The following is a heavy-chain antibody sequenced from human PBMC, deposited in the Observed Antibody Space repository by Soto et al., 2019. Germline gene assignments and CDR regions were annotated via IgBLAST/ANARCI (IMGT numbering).Heavy chain of an antibody. D-gene: IGHD5-12*01. CDR3: AKGPFGGGYDLDY. CDR2: ISGSGGST. Sequence: EVQLLDSGGGLVQPGGSLRLSCAASGFTFRNYAMNWVRQAPGKGLDWVSAISGSGGSTYYADSVKGRFTISRDNSKNTLYRQMSSLRAEDTAVYYCAKGPFGGGYDLDYWGQGTLVTVSS. CDR1: GFTFRNYA. J-gene: IGHJ4*02. V-gene: IGHV3-23*01.